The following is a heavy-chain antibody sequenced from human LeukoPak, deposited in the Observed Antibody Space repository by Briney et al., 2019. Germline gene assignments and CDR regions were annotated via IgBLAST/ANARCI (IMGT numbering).Heavy chain of an antibody. D-gene: IGHD5-12*01. Sequence: PSETLSLTCAVYGGSFSGYYWSWIRQPPGKGLEWIGEINHSGSTNYNPSLKNRVTISVDTSKNQFSLKLSSVTAADTDVYYCARLERGYGDFDYWGQGTLVTVSS. CDR2: INHSGST. CDR3: ARLERGYGDFDY. CDR1: GGSFSGYY. V-gene: IGHV4-34*01. J-gene: IGHJ4*02.